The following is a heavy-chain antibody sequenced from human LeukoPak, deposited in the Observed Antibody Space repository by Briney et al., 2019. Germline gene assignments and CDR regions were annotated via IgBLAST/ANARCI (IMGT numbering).Heavy chain of an antibody. D-gene: IGHD6-19*01. Sequence: ASVKVSCKASGYTFTSYNIAWVRQAPGQGLEWMGWISAYNGNTKYAQKLQGRVTMTTDTSTSTAYMELRSLRSDDTAVYYCARRFSSGWYRDEYHFDCWGQGTLVTVSS. CDR2: ISAYNGNT. V-gene: IGHV1-18*01. CDR3: ARRFSSGWYRDEYHFDC. CDR1: GYTFTSYN. J-gene: IGHJ4*02.